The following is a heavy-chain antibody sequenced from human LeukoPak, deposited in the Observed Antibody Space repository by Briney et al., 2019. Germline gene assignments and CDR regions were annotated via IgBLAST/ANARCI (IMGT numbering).Heavy chain of an antibody. CDR1: GFTFSSYG. Sequence: GGSLRLSCAASGFTFSSYGMHWVRQAPDKGLEWVAVISYDGSNTYYADSVKGRFTISRDNSKNMLYLQMNSLRAEDTAVYYCAKPYYYGSRSYMDYWGQGTLVTVSS. V-gene: IGHV3-30*18. D-gene: IGHD3-10*01. CDR2: ISYDGSNT. J-gene: IGHJ4*02. CDR3: AKPYYYGSRSYMDY.